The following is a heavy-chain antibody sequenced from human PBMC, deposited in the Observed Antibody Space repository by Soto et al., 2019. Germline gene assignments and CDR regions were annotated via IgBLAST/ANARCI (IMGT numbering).Heavy chain of an antibody. D-gene: IGHD3-16*02. V-gene: IGHV4-59*01. CDR1: GVSISSYF. J-gene: IGHJ4*02. CDR3: ARIGGYHGPLDY. Sequence: LSLTCTVSGVSISSYFWSWIRQPPGRGLEWIGYTYHKGSTNYSPSLKSRVTISLDTSENQFSLEVNSVTAADTAVYYCARIGGYHGPLDYWGQGTPVTVSS. CDR2: TYHKGST.